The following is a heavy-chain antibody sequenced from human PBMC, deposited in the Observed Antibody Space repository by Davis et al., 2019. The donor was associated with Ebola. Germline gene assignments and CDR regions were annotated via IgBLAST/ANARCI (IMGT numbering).Heavy chain of an antibody. Sequence: GESLKISCAASGFTFSNYWMHWVRQAPGKGLVYVSHINNDGSTTTYADSVKGRFTISRDNAKNSLYLQMNSLRAEDTAVYYCARAYDFWSGYYALFGYYMDVWGKGTTVTVSS. D-gene: IGHD3-3*01. V-gene: IGHV3-74*01. CDR3: ARAYDFWSGYYALFGYYMDV. CDR2: INNDGSTT. J-gene: IGHJ6*03. CDR1: GFTFSNYW.